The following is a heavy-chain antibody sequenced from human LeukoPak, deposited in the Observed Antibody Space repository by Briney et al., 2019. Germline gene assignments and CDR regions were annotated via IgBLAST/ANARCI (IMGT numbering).Heavy chain of an antibody. CDR1: GFTLSNYW. Sequence: GGSLRLSCAASGFTLSNYWMSWVRQAPGKGLEWVANIEQDGSETYYVDSVRGRFTFSRDNAENSVYLQMNSLRAEDTAIYYCVRQMVGASFDYWGQGTLVSVSS. CDR2: IEQDGSET. V-gene: IGHV3-7*01. D-gene: IGHD1-26*01. J-gene: IGHJ4*02. CDR3: VRQMVGASFDY.